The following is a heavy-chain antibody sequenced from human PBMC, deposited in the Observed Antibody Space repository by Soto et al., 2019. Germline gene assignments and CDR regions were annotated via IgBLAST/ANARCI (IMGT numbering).Heavy chain of an antibody. CDR3: ARPSYGGEYFQH. V-gene: IGHV4-34*01. CDR2: INHSGST. J-gene: IGHJ1*01. CDR1: GGSFSGYY. Sequence: QVQLQQWGAGLLKPSETLSLTCAVYGGSFSGYYWSWIRQPPGKGLEWIGEINHSGSTNYNPSLKSRVTISVDTSKNQFSLKLSSVTAADTAVYYCARPSYGGEYFQHWGQDTLVTVSS. D-gene: IGHD4-17*01.